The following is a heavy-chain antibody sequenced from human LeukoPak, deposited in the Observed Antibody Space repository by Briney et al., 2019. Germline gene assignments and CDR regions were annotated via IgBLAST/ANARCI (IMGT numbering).Heavy chain of an antibody. V-gene: IGHV4-30-4*08. CDR3: ARGGYGGYYYYMDV. CDR1: GGSISSGDYY. Sequence: SQTLSLTCTVSGGSISSGDYYWSWIRQPPGKGLGWIGYIYYSGSTYYNPSLKSRVTISVDTSKNQFSLKLSSVTAADTAVYYCARGGYGGYYYYMDVWGKGTTVTVSS. D-gene: IGHD5-18*01. CDR2: IYYSGST. J-gene: IGHJ6*03.